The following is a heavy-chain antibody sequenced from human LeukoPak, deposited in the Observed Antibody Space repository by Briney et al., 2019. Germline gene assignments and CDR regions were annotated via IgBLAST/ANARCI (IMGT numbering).Heavy chain of an antibody. CDR3: ARSDFWSGYPQNY. CDR1: GFTFSSYA. D-gene: IGHD3-3*01. V-gene: IGHV3-30-3*01. CDR2: ISYDGSNK. J-gene: IGHJ4*02. Sequence: GGSLRLSCAASGFTFSSYAMHWVRQAPGKGLEWVAVISYDGSNKYYADSVKGRFTISRDNSKNTLYLQMNSLRAEDTAVYYCARSDFWSGYPQNYWGQGTLVTVSS.